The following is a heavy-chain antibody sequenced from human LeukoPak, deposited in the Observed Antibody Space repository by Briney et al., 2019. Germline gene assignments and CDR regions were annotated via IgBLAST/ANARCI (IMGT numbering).Heavy chain of an antibody. V-gene: IGHV4-39*01. CDR2: IYYRGST. D-gene: IGHD2-2*01. CDR1: GGSISSTSYY. J-gene: IGHJ5*02. CDR3: ARHRYLLLCWSWLDP. Sequence: SETLSLTCTVSGGSISSTSYYWGWIRQPPVKGLEWIGSIYYRGSTYYNPSLKSRVTISIDTPKHHLSRKLSSVTAADTAVYYCARHRYLLLCWSWLDPWGEGTLLSVSS.